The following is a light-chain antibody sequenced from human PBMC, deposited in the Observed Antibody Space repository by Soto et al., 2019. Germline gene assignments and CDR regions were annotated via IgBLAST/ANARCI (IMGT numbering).Light chain of an antibody. J-gene: IGLJ3*02. CDR1: SSDIGDYNH. V-gene: IGLV2-14*03. Sequence: QSALTQPASVSGSPGQSITISCTGTSSDIGDYNHVSWYQQHPGRVPKLIIYDVSNRPLGVSSRFSGSKSGDTASLTISGLQAEDEADYYCSSYTTTHTLFGGGTKLTVL. CDR2: DVS. CDR3: SSYTTTHTL.